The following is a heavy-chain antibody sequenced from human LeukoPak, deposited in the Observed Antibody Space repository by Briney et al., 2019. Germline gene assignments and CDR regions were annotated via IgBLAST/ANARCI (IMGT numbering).Heavy chain of an antibody. CDR2: IYSGGST. D-gene: IGHD6-13*01. J-gene: IGHJ4*02. CDR3: AGDAAAQQLVHYFDY. Sequence: PGGSLRLSCAASGFTVSSNFMSWVRQAPGKGLEWVSLIYSGGSTYYADSVKGRLTISRDNSKNTLYLQMNSLRAEDTAVYYCAGDAAAQQLVHYFDYWGQGTLVTVSS. CDR1: GFTVSSNF. V-gene: IGHV3-53*01.